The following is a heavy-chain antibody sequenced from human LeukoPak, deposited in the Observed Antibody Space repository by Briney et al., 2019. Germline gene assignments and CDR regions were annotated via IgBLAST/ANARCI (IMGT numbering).Heavy chain of an antibody. J-gene: IGHJ4*02. CDR3: AKAGHYGSGSYYSDY. CDR1: GFTFSSYV. CDR2: ISYDGSDK. Sequence: GRSLRLSCAASGFTFSSYVIHWVRQAPGKGLEWVAHISYDGSDKYYADSVKGRFTISRDNSKNTLYLQMSSLRAGDTAVYYCAKAGHYGSGSYYSDYWGRGTLVTVSP. V-gene: IGHV3-30-3*01. D-gene: IGHD3-10*01.